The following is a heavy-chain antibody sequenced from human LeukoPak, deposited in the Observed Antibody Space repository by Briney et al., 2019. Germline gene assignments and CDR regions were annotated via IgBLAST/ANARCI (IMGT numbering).Heavy chain of an antibody. V-gene: IGHV1-3*01. D-gene: IGHD3-22*01. CDR3: ARTLLNYYDSSGYYSYFDY. CDR1: GYTFTSYA. Sequence: ASVKVSCKASGYTFTSYAMHWVRQAPGQRLEWMGWINAGNGNTKYSQKFQGRVTITADESTSTAYMELSSLRSEDTAVYYCARTLLNYYDSSGYYSYFDYWGQGTLVTVSS. CDR2: INAGNGNT. J-gene: IGHJ4*02.